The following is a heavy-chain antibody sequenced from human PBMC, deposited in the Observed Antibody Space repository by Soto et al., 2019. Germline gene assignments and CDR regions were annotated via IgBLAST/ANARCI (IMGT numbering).Heavy chain of an antibody. V-gene: IGHV4-4*08. Sequence: SETLSLTCTVSGGSISSYHWSWIRQPPGKGLEWIGYIYYSGSTNYNPSLKSRVTISRDNAKNSVYLQMDSLRVEDTAVYYCAREGALKPFSSWGQGALVTVSS. CDR3: AREGALKPFSS. J-gene: IGHJ5*02. CDR2: IYYSGST. CDR1: GGSISSYH.